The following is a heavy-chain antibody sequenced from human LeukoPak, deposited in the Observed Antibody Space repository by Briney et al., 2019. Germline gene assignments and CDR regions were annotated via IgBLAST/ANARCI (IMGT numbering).Heavy chain of an antibody. CDR1: GYSFTSYW. Sequence: GESLKISCKGSGYSFTSYWISWVRQMPGKGLEWMGIIYPVDSDTRYSPSFQGQVTISAEKSISTAYLQWSSLKASETAMYYCARHQYSSSDMNFDYWGQGTLVTVSS. CDR3: ARHQYSSSDMNFDY. CDR2: IYPVDSDT. D-gene: IGHD6-6*01. J-gene: IGHJ4*02. V-gene: IGHV5-51*01.